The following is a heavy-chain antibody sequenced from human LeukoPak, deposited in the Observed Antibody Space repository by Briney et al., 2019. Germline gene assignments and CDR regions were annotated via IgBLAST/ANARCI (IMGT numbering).Heavy chain of an antibody. CDR1: GFTFDDYG. CDR2: INWNGGST. V-gene: IGHV3-20*04. Sequence: GGSLRLSCAASGFTFDDYGMSWVRQAPGKGLEWVSGINWNGGSTGYADSVKGRFTVSRDNAKNSLYLQMNSLRAEDTAVYYCARAIDYGYPGGYWGQGTLVTVSS. D-gene: IGHD4-17*01. J-gene: IGHJ4*02. CDR3: ARAIDYGYPGGY.